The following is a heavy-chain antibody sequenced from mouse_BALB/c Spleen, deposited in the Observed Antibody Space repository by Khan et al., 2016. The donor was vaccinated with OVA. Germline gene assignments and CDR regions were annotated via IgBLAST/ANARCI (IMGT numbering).Heavy chain of an antibody. CDR1: GYTFTNYW. Sequence: QVQLKQSGAELAKPGASVKMSCKASGYTFTNYWMHWVKQRPGQGLEWIGYINPSTDYTEYNQKFKDKATLTADKSSSTAYMQLSSLTSEDSAVYYCVNHGSSSAWFTYWGQGTLGTVSA. V-gene: IGHV1-7*01. J-gene: IGHJ3*01. CDR2: INPSTDYT. CDR3: VNHGSSSAWFTY. D-gene: IGHD1-1*01.